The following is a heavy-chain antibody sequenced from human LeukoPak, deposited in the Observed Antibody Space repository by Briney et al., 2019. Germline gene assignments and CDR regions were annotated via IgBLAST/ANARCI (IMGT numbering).Heavy chain of an antibody. CDR1: GFTFSSYA. Sequence: GGSLRLSCAASGFTFSSYAMSWVRQAPGKGLEWVSAISGSGGSTYYADSVKGRFTISGDNSKNTLYLQMNSLRAEDTAVYYCAKTSHYDFWSGSPSGFDPWGQGTLVTVSS. CDR2: ISGSGGST. J-gene: IGHJ5*02. D-gene: IGHD3-3*01. V-gene: IGHV3-23*01. CDR3: AKTSHYDFWSGSPSGFDP.